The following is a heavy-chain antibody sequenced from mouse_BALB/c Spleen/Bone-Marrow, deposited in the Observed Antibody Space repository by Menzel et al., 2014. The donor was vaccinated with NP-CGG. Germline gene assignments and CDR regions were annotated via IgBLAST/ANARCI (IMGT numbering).Heavy chain of an antibody. Sequence: DVMLVESGGGSVQPGGSLRLSCATSGFTFTDYYMSWVRQPPGKALEWLGFIRNKANGYTTEHSASVKGRFTISRDNSQRILYLQMNTLRAEDSATYYCARDENVGIYWYFDVWGAGTTVIVSS. J-gene: IGHJ1*01. CDR1: GFTFTDYY. CDR2: IRNKANGYTT. V-gene: IGHV7-3*02. CDR3: ARDENVGIYWYFDV.